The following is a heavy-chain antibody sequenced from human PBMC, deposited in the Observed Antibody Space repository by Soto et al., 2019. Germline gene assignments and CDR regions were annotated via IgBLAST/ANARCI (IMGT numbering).Heavy chain of an antibody. CDR1: GFTFSSYG. Sequence: PGGSLRLSCAASGFTFSSYGMHWVRQAPGKGLEWVAVISYDGSNKYYADSVKGRFTISRDNSMNTLYLQMNSLRAEDTAVYYCAKDLKQLENYYGMDVWGQGTTVTVSS. V-gene: IGHV3-30*18. J-gene: IGHJ6*02. D-gene: IGHD6-6*01. CDR3: AKDLKQLENYYGMDV. CDR2: ISYDGSNK.